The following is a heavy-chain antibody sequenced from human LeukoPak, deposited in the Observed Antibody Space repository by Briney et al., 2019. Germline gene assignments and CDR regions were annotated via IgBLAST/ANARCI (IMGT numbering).Heavy chain of an antibody. J-gene: IGHJ4*02. CDR3: ARVTVSSSEVIFDY. D-gene: IGHD1-20*01. Sequence: TGGSLRLSCAASGFTFSNYWMHWVRQAPGKGLVWVSRINSDGSTITYADSVKGRFTISRDNAKNTLYLQMNCLRAEDTAVYYCARVTVSSSEVIFDYWGQGSLVTVSS. CDR1: GFTFSNYW. CDR2: INSDGSTI. V-gene: IGHV3-74*01.